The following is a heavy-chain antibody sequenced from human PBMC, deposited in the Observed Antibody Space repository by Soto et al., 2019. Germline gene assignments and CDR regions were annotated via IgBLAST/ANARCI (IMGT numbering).Heavy chain of an antibody. Sequence: QVQLVESGGGVVQPGRSLRLSCAASGFSFSSYGMHWVRQAPGKGLEWVAMISYDGTDEYYADSVTGRFTISRDNSKNALYLQMNSLRAEDPAVYCCPTQESDWNDHFDYWGQVTLVTVSS. V-gene: IGHV3-30*03. CDR1: GFSFSSYG. D-gene: IGHD1-1*01. CDR2: ISYDGTDE. J-gene: IGHJ4*02. CDR3: PTQESDWNDHFDY.